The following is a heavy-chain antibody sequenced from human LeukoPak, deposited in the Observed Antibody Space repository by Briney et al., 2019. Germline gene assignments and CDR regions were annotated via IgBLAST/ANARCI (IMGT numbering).Heavy chain of an antibody. D-gene: IGHD3-10*01. CDR2: ISSSTSYI. CDR3: ARGGYYGSGDYFDY. Sequence: GGSLRLSCAASGFTFSNTWMNWVRQAPGKGLEWVSSISSSTSYIYYADSVKGRFTISRDNAKNSLYLQMNSLRAEDTAVYYCARGGYYGSGDYFDYWGQGTLVTVSS. J-gene: IGHJ4*02. V-gene: IGHV3-21*01. CDR1: GFTFSNTW.